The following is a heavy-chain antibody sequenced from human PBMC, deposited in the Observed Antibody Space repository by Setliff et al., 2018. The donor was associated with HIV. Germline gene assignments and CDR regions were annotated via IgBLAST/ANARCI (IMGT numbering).Heavy chain of an antibody. J-gene: IGHJ3*02. Sequence: PSETLSLTCTVSGGSISSGNYYWSWIRQPAGKGLEWIGHISTSGRTNYNPSLMSRLTISVDTSKNQFSLKLSSVTATDTAVYHCARADNYYYDGGAFKSGLDAFDIWGQGTMVTVSS. CDR3: ARADNYYYDGGAFKSGLDAFDI. CDR1: GGSISSGNYY. D-gene: IGHD3-22*01. V-gene: IGHV4-61*09. CDR2: ISTSGRT.